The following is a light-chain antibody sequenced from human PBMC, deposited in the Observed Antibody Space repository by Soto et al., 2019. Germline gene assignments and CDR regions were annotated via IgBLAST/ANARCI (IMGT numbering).Light chain of an antibody. CDR3: SSYAGSSTV. CDR2: EVS. Sequence: QSALTQPASVSGSPGKSITISCTAASSDVGSYNLVSWYQHHPGKAPKLMIYEVSKRPSGFSNRFSGSKSGNTASLTISGLQAEDEADYYCSSYAGSSTVFGGGTKLTVL. V-gene: IGLV2-23*02. CDR1: SSDVGSYNL. J-gene: IGLJ2*01.